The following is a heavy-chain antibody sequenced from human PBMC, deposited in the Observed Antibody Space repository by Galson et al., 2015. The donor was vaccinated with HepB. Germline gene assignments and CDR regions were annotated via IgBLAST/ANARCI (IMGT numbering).Heavy chain of an antibody. D-gene: IGHD6-19*01. CDR1: GYTFTTYD. J-gene: IGHJ4*02. V-gene: IGHV1-8*01. Sequence: SVTVSCKASGYTFTTYDIHWVRQATGQGLEWMGWVNPDNGNTGYAQKFQGRVTMTRSTSINAAYMGLSRLTSEDTAVYYCTRDGKWLAPEWGQGTLVTVSS. CDR3: TRDGKWLAPE. CDR2: VNPDNGNT.